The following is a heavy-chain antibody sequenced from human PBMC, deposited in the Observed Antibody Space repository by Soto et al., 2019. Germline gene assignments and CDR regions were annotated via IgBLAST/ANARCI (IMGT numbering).Heavy chain of an antibody. D-gene: IGHD2-8*01. CDR3: ATAFCTDGSSCGFDY. J-gene: IGHJ4*02. CDR1: GFTVSNNY. V-gene: IGHV3-53*01. Sequence: GGSLRLSCAAFGFTVSNNYMSWVRQAPGKGLESVSVLYSDGSTNYADSVKGRFTISRDIPKNTLNLQMNSLRVEDTALYYCATAFCTDGSSCGFDYWGQGTLVTVSS. CDR2: LYSDGST.